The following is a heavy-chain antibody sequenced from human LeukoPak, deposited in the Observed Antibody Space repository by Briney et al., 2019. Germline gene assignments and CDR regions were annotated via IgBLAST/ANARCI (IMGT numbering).Heavy chain of an antibody. CDR1: GFTFSSYG. Sequence: GGSLRLFCAASGFTFSSYGMHWVRQAPGKGLEWVAVIWYDGSNKYYADSVKGRFTISRDNSKNTLYLQMNSLRAEDTAVYYCAREPTYSIPYYFDYWGQGTLVTVSS. CDR2: IWYDGSNK. J-gene: IGHJ4*02. D-gene: IGHD4-11*01. V-gene: IGHV3-33*01. CDR3: AREPTYSIPYYFDY.